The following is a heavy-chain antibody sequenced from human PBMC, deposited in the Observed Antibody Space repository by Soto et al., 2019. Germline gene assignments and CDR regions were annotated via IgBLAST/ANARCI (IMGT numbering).Heavy chain of an antibody. CDR3: ARSVVVAGLDY. Sequence: VQLVESGGGVVQPGRSLRLSCAASGFTLSSYSMHWVRQAPGKGLEWVGVITSDGNKKYYRDSVKGRFSISRDTSNNAVQLQMNSLRPDDTAVYSCARSVVVAGLDYWGQGSLVTVSS. D-gene: IGHD6-19*01. CDR2: ITSDGNKK. CDR1: GFTLSSYS. J-gene: IGHJ4*02. V-gene: IGHV3-30-3*01.